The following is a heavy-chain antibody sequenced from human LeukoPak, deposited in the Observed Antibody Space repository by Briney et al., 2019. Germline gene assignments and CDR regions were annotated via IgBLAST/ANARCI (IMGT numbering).Heavy chain of an antibody. CDR2: ISYSGST. CDR1: GSSISSSSYC. D-gene: IGHD3-16*01. CDR3: ARHRTDHVWGSLGY. J-gene: IGHJ4*02. V-gene: IGHV4-39*01. Sequence: SETLSLTCTVSGSSISSSSYCWGWVRQPPGKGLEWIGSISYSGSTYYNPSLKSRVTISVDTSKKQFSLKVNSVTAADTAVYYCARHRTDHVWGSLGYWGQGTLVTVSS.